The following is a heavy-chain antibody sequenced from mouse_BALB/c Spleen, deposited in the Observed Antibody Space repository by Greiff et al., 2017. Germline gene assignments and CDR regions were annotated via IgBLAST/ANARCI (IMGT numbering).Heavy chain of an antibody. V-gene: IGHV1-18*01. J-gene: IGHJ2*01. D-gene: IGHD2-4*01. CDR2: INPNNGGT. CDR1: GYTFTDYN. Sequence: EVKLQESGPELVKPGASVKIPCKASGYTFTDYNMDWVKQSHGKSLEWIGDINPNNGGTIYNQKFKGKATLTVDKSSSTAYMELRSLTSEDTAVYYCARSRGSMITTGYFDYWGQGTTLTVSS. CDR3: ARSRGSMITTGYFDY.